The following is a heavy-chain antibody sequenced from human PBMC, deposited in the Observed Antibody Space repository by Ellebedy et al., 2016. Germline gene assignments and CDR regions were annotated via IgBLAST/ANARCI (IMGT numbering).Heavy chain of an antibody. J-gene: IGHJ4*02. V-gene: IGHV3-30*18. CDR1: GFTFSNYA. D-gene: IGHD3-22*01. Sequence: GESLKISCAASGFTFSNYAMHWVRQAPGKGLEWVAVISYDGSYKYYADSVKGRFTISRDNSKNTLYLHMNSLRAEDTAVYYCAKCLYYYDSSGYSYWGQGTLVTVSS. CDR2: ISYDGSYK. CDR3: AKCLYYYDSSGYSY.